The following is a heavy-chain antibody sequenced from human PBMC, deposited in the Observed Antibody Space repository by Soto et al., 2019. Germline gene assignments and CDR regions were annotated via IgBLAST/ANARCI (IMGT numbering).Heavy chain of an antibody. Sequence: GGSLRLSCAASGFTLSSYWMSWFRQAPGKGLEWVANIKQDGRQKYYVDSVKGRFTISRDNAKNSVYLQMNSLRAEDKAVYYCARAVAAGGSYWGQGTLVTVPQ. CDR2: IKQDGRQK. V-gene: IGHV3-7*01. CDR1: GFTLSSYW. J-gene: IGHJ4*02. CDR3: ARAVAAGGSY. D-gene: IGHD2-8*02.